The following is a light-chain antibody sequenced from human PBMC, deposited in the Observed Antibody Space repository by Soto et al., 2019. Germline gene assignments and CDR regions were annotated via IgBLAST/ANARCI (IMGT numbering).Light chain of an antibody. CDR3: QQYDSSPLT. J-gene: IGKJ4*01. V-gene: IGKV3-20*01. Sequence: EIVLTQSPGTLSLSPGERATLSCRASQSVSSSYLAWYQQKPGQAPRLRIYGASSMATGIPDRFSGSGSGTDFTLTITRLAPEDFLVYYCQQYDSSPLTFGGVTKVEFK. CDR1: QSVSSSY. CDR2: GAS.